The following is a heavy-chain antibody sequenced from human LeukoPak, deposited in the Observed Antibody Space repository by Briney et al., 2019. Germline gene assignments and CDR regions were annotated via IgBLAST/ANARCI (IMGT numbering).Heavy chain of an antibody. CDR3: ARAPITIFGAVTRNNFDY. Sequence: ASVKVSCKASGYTFTGYYMHWVRQAPGQGREWMGWINPNSGGTNYAQKFQGRVTMTRDTSISTAYMELSRLRSDDTAVYYCARAPITIFGAVTRNNFDYWGQGTLVTVSS. CDR1: GYTFTGYY. D-gene: IGHD3-3*01. V-gene: IGHV1-2*02. J-gene: IGHJ4*02. CDR2: INPNSGGT.